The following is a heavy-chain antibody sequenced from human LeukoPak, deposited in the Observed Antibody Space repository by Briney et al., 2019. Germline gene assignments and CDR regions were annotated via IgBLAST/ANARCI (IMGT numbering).Heavy chain of an antibody. Sequence: GGSLRLSCAASGFTFSSYAMSWVRQAPGKGLEWLSAISTSGGDTIYTDSVKGRFTISRDNSKNTMYLQMNTLRAEGTATYYCTKGGNYAPLDYWGQGTLVTVSS. J-gene: IGHJ4*02. CDR3: TKGGNYAPLDY. CDR1: GFTFSSYA. CDR2: ISTSGGDT. D-gene: IGHD1-7*01. V-gene: IGHV3-23*01.